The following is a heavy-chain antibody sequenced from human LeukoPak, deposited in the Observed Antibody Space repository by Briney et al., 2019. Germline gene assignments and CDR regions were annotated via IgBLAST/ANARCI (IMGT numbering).Heavy chain of an antibody. V-gene: IGHV4-4*02. D-gene: IGHD1-26*01. CDR3: ARGDSGSYYYYYYYMDV. J-gene: IGHJ6*03. CDR2: IYHSGST. CDR1: GGSISSSNW. Sequence: SGTLSLTCAVSGGSISSSNWWSWVRQPPGKGLEWIGEIYHSGSTNYNPSLKSRVTISVDTSKNQFSLKLSSVTAADTAVYYCARGDSGSYYYYYYYMDVWGKGTTVTVSS.